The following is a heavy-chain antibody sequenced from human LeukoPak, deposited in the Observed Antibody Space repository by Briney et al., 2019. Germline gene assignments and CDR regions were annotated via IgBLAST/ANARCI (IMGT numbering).Heavy chain of an antibody. CDR3: ARGYGQYQLLGPPSFDR. CDR2: INHSGST. Sequence: SESLSLTCAVYGGSFSGYCWSWVRQPPGKGLEWIGEINHSGSTNYNPSLKSRVTISVDTSKNQFCLRLSFVTAADTAVYYCARGYGQYQLLGPPSFDRWGQGTLVTVCS. D-gene: IGHD2-2*01. CDR1: GGSFSGYC. V-gene: IGHV4-34*01. J-gene: IGHJ5*02.